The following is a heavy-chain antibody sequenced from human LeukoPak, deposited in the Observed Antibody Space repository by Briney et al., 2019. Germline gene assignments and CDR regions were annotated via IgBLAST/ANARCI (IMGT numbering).Heavy chain of an antibody. J-gene: IGHJ6*03. CDR3: ARDRVYYMDV. CDR2: IYYSGST. Sequence: SETLSPTCTVSGGSISSYYWSWIRQPPGKGLEWIGYIYYSGSTNYNPSLKSRVTISEDTSKNQFSLKLSSVTAADTAVYYCARDRVYYMDVWGKGTTVTVSS. V-gene: IGHV4-59*01. CDR1: GGSISSYY.